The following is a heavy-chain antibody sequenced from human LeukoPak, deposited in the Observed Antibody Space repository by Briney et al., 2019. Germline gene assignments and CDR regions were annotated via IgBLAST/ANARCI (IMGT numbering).Heavy chain of an antibody. Sequence: PGGSLRLSCAASGFTFSSYSKNWVRQAPGKGLEWVSSISSSSSYIYYADSVKGRFTISRDNAKNSLYLQMNSLRAEDTAVYYCARDGSVGQDFDYWGQGTLVTVSS. V-gene: IGHV3-21*01. D-gene: IGHD3-10*01. J-gene: IGHJ4*02. CDR2: ISSSSSYI. CDR1: GFTFSSYS. CDR3: ARDGSVGQDFDY.